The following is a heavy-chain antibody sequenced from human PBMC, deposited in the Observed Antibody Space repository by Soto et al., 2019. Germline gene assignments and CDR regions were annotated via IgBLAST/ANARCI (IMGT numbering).Heavy chain of an antibody. D-gene: IGHD2-15*01. V-gene: IGHV3-30-3*01. CDR1: GFTFSNYA. CDR2: ISYAGNNK. J-gene: IGHJ6*02. CDR3: ARAGCDGGTCYTLVGLRYGMDV. Sequence: QVQLVESGGGVVQPGRSLRLSCAASGFTFSNYAMYWVRQAPGKGLEWVAVISYAGNNKYYADSVKGRFTISRDNSKNTLYLQRNSVRAEDTAVYYCARAGCDGGTCYTLVGLRYGMDVWGQGTTVTVSS.